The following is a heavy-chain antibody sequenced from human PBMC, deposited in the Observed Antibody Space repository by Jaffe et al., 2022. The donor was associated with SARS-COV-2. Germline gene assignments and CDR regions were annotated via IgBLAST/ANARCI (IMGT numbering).Heavy chain of an antibody. J-gene: IGHJ6*02. D-gene: IGHD2-15*01. CDR2: IWYDGSNK. CDR3: ARDPRPHCSGSTCTNFQYDYYGMDV. Sequence: QVQLVESGGGVVQPGRSLRLSCSASGFTLSNYGMYWVRQAPGKGLEWVAVIWYDGSNKYYGDSVKGRFTISRDNSKNTLYVQMNSLRAEDTAVYYCARDPRPHCSGSTCTNFQYDYYGMDVWGRGTTVTVSS. CDR1: GFTLSNYG. V-gene: IGHV3-33*01.